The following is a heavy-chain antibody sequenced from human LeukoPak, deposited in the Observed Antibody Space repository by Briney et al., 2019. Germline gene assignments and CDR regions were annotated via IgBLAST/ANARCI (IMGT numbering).Heavy chain of an antibody. V-gene: IGHV4-34*01. CDR2: INHSGST. CDR3: ARAGDSSGYSDY. D-gene: IGHD3-22*01. Sequence: SETLSLTCAVYGGSFSGYYWSWIRQPPGKRLEWIGEINHSGSTNYNPSLKSRVAISVDTSKNQFSLKLSSVTAADTAVYYCARAGDSSGYSDYWGQGTLVTVSS. J-gene: IGHJ4*02. CDR1: GGSFSGYY.